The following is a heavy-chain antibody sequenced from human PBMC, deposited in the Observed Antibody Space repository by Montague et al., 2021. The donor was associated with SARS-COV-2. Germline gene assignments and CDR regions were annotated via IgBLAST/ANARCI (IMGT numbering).Heavy chain of an antibody. CDR1: GDSMSGSNSY. D-gene: IGHD1-26*01. Sequence: SETLSLTCSVYGDSMSGSNSYWGWIRQPPGKGLESIGSISYTGSTSYNASLKSRVTMSVDTSKNEFSLRLSSVPASGTAVYYCARLYIQKTLVGASRRRWFDPWGQGTLVTVSS. V-gene: IGHV4-39*01. CDR3: ARLYIQKTLVGASRRRWFDP. CDR2: ISYTGST. J-gene: IGHJ5*02.